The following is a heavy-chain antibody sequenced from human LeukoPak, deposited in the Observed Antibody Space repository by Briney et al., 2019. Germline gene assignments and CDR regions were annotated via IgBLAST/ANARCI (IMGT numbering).Heavy chain of an antibody. CDR1: GFTYSSYA. Sequence: GGSLRLSCAASGFTYSSYAMSWVRQAPGKGLEWVAVIWYDGSNKYYADSVKGRFTISRDNSKNTLYLQMNSLRAEDTAVYYCARDSPTYDSSGYPFGAFDIWGQGTMVTVSS. J-gene: IGHJ3*02. CDR3: ARDSPTYDSSGYPFGAFDI. D-gene: IGHD3-22*01. CDR2: IWYDGSNK. V-gene: IGHV3-33*08.